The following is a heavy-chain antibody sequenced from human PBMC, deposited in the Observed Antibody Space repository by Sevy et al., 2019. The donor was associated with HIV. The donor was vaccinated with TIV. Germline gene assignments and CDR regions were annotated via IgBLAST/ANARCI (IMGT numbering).Heavy chain of an antibody. CDR3: ARGNSGYDYALNY. J-gene: IGHJ4*02. CDR1: GFTVNSNY. Sequence: AGSLRLSCAASGFTVNSNYMTWVRQAPGKVLEGVSVIHSDDTTYHADSVKDRFTISRDNFKNTLYLHMSSLRAEDTAVYYCARGNSGYDYALNYWGQGTLVTVSS. V-gene: IGHV3-66*01. D-gene: IGHD5-12*01. CDR2: IHSDDTT.